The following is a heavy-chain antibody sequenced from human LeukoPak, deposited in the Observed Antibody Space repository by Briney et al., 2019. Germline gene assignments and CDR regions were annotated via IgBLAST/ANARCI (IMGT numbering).Heavy chain of an antibody. Sequence: PSETLSLTCAVYGGSFSGYYWSWIRQPPGKGLEWIGEINHSGSTNYNPSLKSRVTISVDTSKNQFSLKLSSVTAADTAVYYCARAPRKAPRGYYYYMDVWGKGTTVTISS. CDR2: INHSGST. D-gene: IGHD6-6*01. CDR3: ARAPRKAPRGYYYYMDV. V-gene: IGHV4-34*01. CDR1: GGSFSGYY. J-gene: IGHJ6*03.